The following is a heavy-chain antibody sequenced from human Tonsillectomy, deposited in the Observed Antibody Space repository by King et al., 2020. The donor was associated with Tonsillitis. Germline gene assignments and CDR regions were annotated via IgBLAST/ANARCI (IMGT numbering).Heavy chain of an antibody. D-gene: IGHD3-22*01. J-gene: IGHJ4*02. CDR3: AIQHYYDSSGYYGPPLFDY. V-gene: IGHV3-30-3*01. CDR2: ISYDVSTK. CDR1: GFTFSSYA. Sequence: VQLVESGGGVVQPGRSLRLSCAASGFTFSSYAMHWVRQAPGKGLQWVAVISYDVSTKYYADSVKGRFTISRDNSKNTQYLQMNSLRAEDTAVYYCAIQHYYDSSGYYGPPLFDYWGQGTLVTVSS.